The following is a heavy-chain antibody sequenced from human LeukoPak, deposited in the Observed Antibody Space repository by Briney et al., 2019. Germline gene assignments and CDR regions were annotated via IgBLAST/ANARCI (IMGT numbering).Heavy chain of an antibody. CDR2: MNPNSGNT. Sequence: ASVKVSCKASGYTFTSYDINWVRQATGQGLERLGWMNPNSGNTGYAQKFQGRVTMTRNSSISTAYMELSSLRSEDTAVYYCARARVATGPRRAADYYYYMDVWGKGTTVTVSS. V-gene: IGHV1-8*01. CDR3: ARARVATGPRRAADYYYYMDV. J-gene: IGHJ6*03. CDR1: GYTFTSYD. D-gene: IGHD1-14*01.